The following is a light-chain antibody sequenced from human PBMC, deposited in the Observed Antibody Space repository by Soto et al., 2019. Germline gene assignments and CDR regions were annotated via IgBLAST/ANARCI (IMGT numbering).Light chain of an antibody. V-gene: IGKV1-5*01. CDR2: DAS. J-gene: IGKJ1*01. CDR3: QQYNSYSWT. CDR1: QNIRGW. Sequence: DIRMTQSPSTLSTSVGDRVTITCRASQNIRGWLAWYQQKPGKAPKLLSYDASTLERGVPSRFSGSGSGTEFTLTISSLQPDDFATYYCQQYNSYSWTFGQGTTVAIK.